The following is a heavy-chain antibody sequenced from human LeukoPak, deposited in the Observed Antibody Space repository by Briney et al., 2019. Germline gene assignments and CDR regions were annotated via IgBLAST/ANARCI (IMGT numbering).Heavy chain of an antibody. CDR1: GYTFTGYY. CDR2: INPNNGAT. Sequence: ASVKVSCKASGYTFTGYYMHWVRQAPGQGLEWMGWINPNNGATRYAQKFQGRVTMAGDTSISTAYMELSGLRSDDAAVYYCARERNYDPSFDYWGQGTLVTVSS. V-gene: IGHV1-2*02. D-gene: IGHD3-3*01. J-gene: IGHJ4*02. CDR3: ARERNYDPSFDY.